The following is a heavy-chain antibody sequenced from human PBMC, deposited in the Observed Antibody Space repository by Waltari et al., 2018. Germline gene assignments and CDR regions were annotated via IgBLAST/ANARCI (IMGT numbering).Heavy chain of an antibody. V-gene: IGHV1-2*06. CDR1: GYTFTGYY. J-gene: IGHJ4*02. Sequence: QVQLVQSGAEVKKPGASVKVSCKASGYTFTGYYMHWVRQAPGQGLEWMGRINPNSGGTNYAQKFQGRVAMTRDTSISTAYMELSRLRSDDTAVYYCARDLADYYSSGSYYNRGGYWGQGTLVTVSS. CDR3: ARDLADYYSSGSYYNRGGY. CDR2: INPNSGGT. D-gene: IGHD3-10*01.